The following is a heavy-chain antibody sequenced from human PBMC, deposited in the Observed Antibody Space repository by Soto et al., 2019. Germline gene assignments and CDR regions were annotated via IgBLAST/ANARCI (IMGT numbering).Heavy chain of an antibody. Sequence: PSETLSLTCTVSGGSISRYYWSWIRQPPGKGLEWIGYIYYTGSTNYNPSLKSRVTISVDTSKNQFSLKLSSVTAADTAVYYCASSIVGATRGPFEFDYWGQGTLVTVSS. V-gene: IGHV4-59*01. CDR3: ASSIVGATRGPFEFDY. CDR2: IYYTGST. CDR1: GGSISRYY. J-gene: IGHJ4*02. D-gene: IGHD1-26*01.